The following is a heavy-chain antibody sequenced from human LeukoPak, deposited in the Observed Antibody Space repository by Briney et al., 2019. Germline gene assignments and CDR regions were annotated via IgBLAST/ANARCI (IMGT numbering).Heavy chain of an antibody. V-gene: IGHV1-69*04. CDR3: ARDLDGAGLIDY. CDR2: IIPILGIA. Sequence: ASVKVSCKASGGTFSSYAISWVRQAPGQGLEWMGRIIPILGIANYAQKFQGRVTITADKSTSTAYMELSSLRSEDTAVYSCARDLDGAGLIDYWGQGTLVTVSS. CDR1: GGTFSSYA. J-gene: IGHJ4*02. D-gene: IGHD6-19*01.